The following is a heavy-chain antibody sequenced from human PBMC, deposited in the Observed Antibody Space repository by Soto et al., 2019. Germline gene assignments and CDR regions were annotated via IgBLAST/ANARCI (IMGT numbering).Heavy chain of an antibody. CDR1: GFIFSTYG. J-gene: IGHJ4*02. CDR3: ARAVGPFDY. V-gene: IGHV3-33*01. D-gene: IGHD1-26*01. Sequence: QVQLVESGGGVVQPGRSLRLSCAASGFIFSTYGMHWVRQAPGKGLEWVAVIWYDGSNKYYADSVRGRFTISRDNSKNTLFLQLNRLRVEDTAVYYCARAVGPFDYWGQGTLVTVSS. CDR2: IWYDGSNK.